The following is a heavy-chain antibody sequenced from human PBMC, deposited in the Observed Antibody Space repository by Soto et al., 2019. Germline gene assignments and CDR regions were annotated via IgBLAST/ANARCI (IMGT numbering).Heavy chain of an antibody. J-gene: IGHJ4*02. CDR3: ARDLNYGDYRYFDY. Sequence: SETLSLTCTVSGGSISSGGYYWSWIRQHPGKGLEWIGYIYYSGSTYYNPSLKSRVTISVDTSKNQFSLKLSSVTAADTAVYYCARDLNYGDYRYFDYWGQGTLVTVSS. V-gene: IGHV4-31*03. D-gene: IGHD4-17*01. CDR2: IYYSGST. CDR1: GGSISSGGYY.